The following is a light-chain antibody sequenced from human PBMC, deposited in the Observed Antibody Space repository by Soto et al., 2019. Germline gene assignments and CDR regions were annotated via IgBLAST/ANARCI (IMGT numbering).Light chain of an antibody. Sequence: EIVLTQSPATLSLSPGERATLSCRASQSVSTYLAWYQQKPGQAPRLLIYDDSKRATGIPARFSGSGSGTAFTLTISRLEPEDFAVYYCQQRIKWPLTFGGGTKVELK. J-gene: IGKJ4*01. CDR1: QSVSTY. V-gene: IGKV3-11*01. CDR3: QQRIKWPLT. CDR2: DDS.